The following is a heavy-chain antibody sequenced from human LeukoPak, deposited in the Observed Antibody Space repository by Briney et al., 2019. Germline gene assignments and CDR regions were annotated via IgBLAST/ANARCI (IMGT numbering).Heavy chain of an antibody. Sequence: PSETLSLTCAVYGGSFSGYYWSWIRQPPGKGLEWIGYIYYSGSTNYNPSLKSRVTISVDASKNQFSLKLSSVTAADTAVYYCARAGTTPFSHDYGDYESFYGMDVWGQGTTVTVSS. D-gene: IGHD4-17*01. V-gene: IGHV4-59*01. CDR1: GGSFSGYY. CDR2: IYYSGST. J-gene: IGHJ6*02. CDR3: ARAGTTPFSHDYGDYESFYGMDV.